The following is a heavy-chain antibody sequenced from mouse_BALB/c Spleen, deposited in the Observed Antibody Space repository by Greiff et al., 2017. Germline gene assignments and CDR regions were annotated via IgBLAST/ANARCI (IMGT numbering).Heavy chain of an antibody. CDR2: INPSNGRT. Sequence: QVQLQQPGAELVKPGASVKLSCKASGYTFTSYWMHWVKQRPGQGLEWIGEINPSNGRTNYNEKFKSKATLTVDKSSSTAYMQLSSLTSEDSAVYYCARTYDHEGFADWGQGTLVTVSA. V-gene: IGHV1S81*02. D-gene: IGHD2-4*01. J-gene: IGHJ3*01. CDR1: GYTFTSYW. CDR3: ARTYDHEGFAD.